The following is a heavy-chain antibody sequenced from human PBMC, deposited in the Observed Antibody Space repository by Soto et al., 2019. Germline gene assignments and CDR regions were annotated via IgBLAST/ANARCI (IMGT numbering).Heavy chain of an antibody. V-gene: IGHV1-69*13. CDR1: GGTFSSYA. Sequence: ASVKVSCKASGGTFSSYAISWVRQAPGQGLEWMGGIIPIFGTANYAQKFQGRVTITADESTSTAYMELSSLRSEDTAVYYCARATYYDILTGYYSWYYFDYWGQGTLVTVSS. D-gene: IGHD3-9*01. CDR2: IIPIFGTA. CDR3: ARATYYDILTGYYSWYYFDY. J-gene: IGHJ4*02.